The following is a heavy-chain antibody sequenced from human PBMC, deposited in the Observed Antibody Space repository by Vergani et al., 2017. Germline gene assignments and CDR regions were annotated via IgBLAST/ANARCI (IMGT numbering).Heavy chain of an antibody. J-gene: IGHJ4*02. CDR1: GFTLSNYD. V-gene: IGHV3-30*02. CDR2: IQFDGSNQ. D-gene: IGHD3-16*01. Sequence: QVQLVESGEGVVQRGGSLRLSCATSGFTLSNYDMQWIRQGPGKGLEFVAFIQFDGSNQYYADSVKGRFTLSRDFSKNTLYLQMNSLRTDDTATYYCAKHFRGWGTDYWGQGTQVIVSS. CDR3: AKHFRGWGTDY.